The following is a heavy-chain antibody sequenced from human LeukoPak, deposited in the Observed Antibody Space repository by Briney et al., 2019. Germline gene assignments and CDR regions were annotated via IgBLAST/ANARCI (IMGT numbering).Heavy chain of an antibody. CDR2: ISSSGSTI. V-gene: IGHV3-11*04. D-gene: IGHD3-10*02. CDR1: GFTFSDYY. CDR3: AELGITMIGGV. J-gene: IGHJ6*04. Sequence: SGGSLRLSCAASGFTFSDYYMNWIRQAPGKGLEWISSISSSGSTIYYADSVKGRFTSSRDNAKNSLYLQMNSLRAEDTAVYYCAELGITMIGGVWGKGTTVTISS.